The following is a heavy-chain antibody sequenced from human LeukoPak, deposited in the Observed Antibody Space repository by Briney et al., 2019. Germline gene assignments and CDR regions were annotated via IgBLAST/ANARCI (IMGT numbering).Heavy chain of an antibody. CDR3: ARHLPHAWPAAVVAAQNPFDY. D-gene: IGHD2-15*01. V-gene: IGHV4-39*01. CDR1: GGSISSSSYY. J-gene: IGHJ4*02. Sequence: SETLSLTCTVSGGSISSSSYYWGWIRRPPGKGLEWIGSIYYSGSTYYNPSLKSRVTISVDTSKNQFSLKLSSVTAADTAVYYCARHLPHAWPAAVVAAQNPFDYWGQGTLVTVSS. CDR2: IYYSGST.